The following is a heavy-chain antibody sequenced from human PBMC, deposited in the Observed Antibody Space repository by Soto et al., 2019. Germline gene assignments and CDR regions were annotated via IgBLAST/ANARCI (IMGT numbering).Heavy chain of an antibody. V-gene: IGHV3-23*01. CDR2: ISGSVGST. J-gene: IGHJ6*03. CDR3: AKAPLEGKYYCYMDV. Sequence: GGSLRLSCAASGFTFSSYAMSWVRQAPGKGLEWGSAISGSVGSTYYAESVKGRFTISRDNTKNTLYLQMNSLRAEDTAVYYWAKAPLEGKYYCYMDVWGKGTTVNVSS. CDR1: GFTFSSYA.